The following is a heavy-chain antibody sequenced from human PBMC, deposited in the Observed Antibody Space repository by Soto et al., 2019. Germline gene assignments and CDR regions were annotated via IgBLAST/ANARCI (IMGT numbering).Heavy chain of an antibody. D-gene: IGHD1-1*01. Sequence: QVQLVQSGAEVKKPGASVKVSCKTSGYTFTSYGITWVRQAPGQGLEWMGWISGSTGKTNYAQRFQGSVTITTDTSTSTSYMELRSLRPDVTAVYYCARDTGAGLCAYWGQGTLVTVSS. V-gene: IGHV1-18*01. CDR1: GYTFTSYG. CDR3: ARDTGAGLCAY. CDR2: ISGSTGKT. J-gene: IGHJ4*02.